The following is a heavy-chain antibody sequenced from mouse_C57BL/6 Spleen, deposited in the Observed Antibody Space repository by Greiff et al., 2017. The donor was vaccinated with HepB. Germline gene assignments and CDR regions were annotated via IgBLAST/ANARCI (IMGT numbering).Heavy chain of an antibody. J-gene: IGHJ2*01. V-gene: IGHV1-82*01. D-gene: IGHD1-2*01. Sequence: QVQLQQSGPELVKPGASVKISCKASGYAFSSSWMNWVKQRPGKGLEWIGRIYPGDGDTNYNGKFKGKATLTADKSSSTAYMQLSSLTSEDSAVYFCARCITGGYFDYWGQGTTLTVSS. CDR2: IYPGDGDT. CDR3: ARCITGGYFDY. CDR1: GYAFSSSW.